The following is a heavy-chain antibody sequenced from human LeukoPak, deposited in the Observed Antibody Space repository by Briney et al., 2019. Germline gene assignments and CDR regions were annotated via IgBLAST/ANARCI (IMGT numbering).Heavy chain of an antibody. CDR2: IYYSGST. J-gene: IGHJ4*02. CDR1: GGPISSSSYY. D-gene: IGHD1-26*01. Sequence: SETLSLTCTVSGGPISSSSYYWGWIRQPPGKGLEWIGSIYYSGSTYYNPSLKSRVTISVDTSKNQFSLKLSSVTAADTAVYYCARGERSYGDPRFDYWGQGTLVTVSS. V-gene: IGHV4-39*07. CDR3: ARGERSYGDPRFDY.